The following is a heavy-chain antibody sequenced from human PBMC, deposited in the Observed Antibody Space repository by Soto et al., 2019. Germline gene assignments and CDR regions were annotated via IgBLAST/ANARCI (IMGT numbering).Heavy chain of an antibody. CDR3: ARSSIKPQVFMYPFDS. J-gene: IGHJ4*02. D-gene: IGHD3-3*01. CDR2: IYYDGNT. Sequence: SETLFLTCTVSGDSVTSDSHYLGWIRQPPGKGLEFIANIYYDGNTYYNPSLKGRVTISLDTSKNQFSLRLNSVTAADTAVYYCARSSIKPQVFMYPFDSWSQGTLVTVSS. V-gene: IGHV4-39*01. CDR1: GDSVTSDSHY.